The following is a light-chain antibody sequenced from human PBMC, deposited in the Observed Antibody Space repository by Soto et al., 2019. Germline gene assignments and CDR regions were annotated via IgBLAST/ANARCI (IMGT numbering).Light chain of an antibody. CDR2: EAS. CDR1: HDISTY. CDR3: QQLNTFPFT. V-gene: IGKV1-9*01. J-gene: IGKJ5*01. Sequence: DIQLTQSPSLLSASVGDRVTITCRASHDISTYLAWYQQKPGKAPKLMIYEASTLQSGVPSRFSGSGSGTEFTHTISGLLPEDFATYHCQQLNTFPFTFGQGTRLEIK.